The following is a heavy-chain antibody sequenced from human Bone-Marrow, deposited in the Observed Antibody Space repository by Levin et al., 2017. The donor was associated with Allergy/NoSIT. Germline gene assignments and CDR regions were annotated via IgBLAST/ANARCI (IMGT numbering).Heavy chain of an antibody. J-gene: IGHJ6*03. D-gene: IGHD2-2*02. V-gene: IGHV4-61*02. CDR1: GGSISSGNYY. CDR3: ATVGHVRESSGTSWYSFSYYYMDV. CDR2: IYTSGST. Sequence: SETLSLTCTVSGGSISSGNYYWSWIRQPAGERLEWIGRIYTSGSTNYNPSLKSRVTISLDTSKNQFSLKLTSVTAADTAVYYCATVGHVRESSGTSWYSFSYYYMDVWGKGTTVTVSS.